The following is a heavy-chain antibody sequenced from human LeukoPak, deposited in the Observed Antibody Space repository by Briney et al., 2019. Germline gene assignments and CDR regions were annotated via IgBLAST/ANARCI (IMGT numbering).Heavy chain of an antibody. CDR2: IYYSGST. D-gene: IGHD6-19*01. J-gene: IGHJ6*03. Sequence: PSETLSLTCTVSGGSISSSGYYWGWIRQPPGKGLEWIGYIYYSGSTNYNPSLKSRVTISVDTSKNQFSLKLSSVTAADTAVYYCARVDSSGWYEGRYYMDVWGKGTTVTVSS. CDR1: GGSISSSGYY. CDR3: ARVDSSGWYEGRYYMDV. V-gene: IGHV4-61*08.